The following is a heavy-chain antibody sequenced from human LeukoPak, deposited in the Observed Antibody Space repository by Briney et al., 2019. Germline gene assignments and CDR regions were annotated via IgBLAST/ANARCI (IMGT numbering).Heavy chain of an antibody. CDR1: GFTFSSYS. J-gene: IGHJ6*02. Sequence: GGSLRLSCAASGFTFSSYSMNWVRQAPGKGLEWVSSISSSSSYIYYADSVKGRFTISRDNAKNSLYLQMNSLGAEDTAVYYCARDWGWNSNYYYYGMDVWGQGTTVTVSS. V-gene: IGHV3-21*01. CDR2: ISSSSSYI. CDR3: ARDWGWNSNYYYYGMDV. D-gene: IGHD1-7*01.